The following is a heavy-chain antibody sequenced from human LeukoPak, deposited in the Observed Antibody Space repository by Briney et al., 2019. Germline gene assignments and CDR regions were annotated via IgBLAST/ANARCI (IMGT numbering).Heavy chain of an antibody. CDR1: GITVSNNY. D-gene: IGHD4-17*01. CDR3: ARGYGDYIDY. CDR2: IYSGGST. V-gene: IGHV3-53*01. Sequence: GGSLRLSCAASGITVSNNYMSWVRQAPGKGLEWVSVIYSGGSTYYADSVKGRFTISRDNSKNTLYLQMNSLRAEDTAVYYCARGYGDYIDYWGQGTLVTVSS. J-gene: IGHJ4*02.